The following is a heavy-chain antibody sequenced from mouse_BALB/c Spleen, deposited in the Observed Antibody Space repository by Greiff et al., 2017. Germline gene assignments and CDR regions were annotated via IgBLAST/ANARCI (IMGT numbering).Heavy chain of an antibody. V-gene: IGHV5-17*02. CDR1: GFTFSSFG. CDR2: ISSGSSTI. CDR3: ARSKGHFDV. Sequence: EVHLVESGGGLVQPGGSRKLSCAASGFTFSSFGMHWVRQAPEKGLEWVAYISSGSSTIYYADTVKARFTISRDNPKNTLFLQMTSLRSEDTAMYYCARSKGHFDVWGAGTTVTVSS. J-gene: IGHJ1*01.